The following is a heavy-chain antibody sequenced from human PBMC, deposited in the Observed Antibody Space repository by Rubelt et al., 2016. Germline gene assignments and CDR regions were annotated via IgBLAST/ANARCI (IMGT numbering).Heavy chain of an antibody. CDR3: ARVPQGIAAAAGY. V-gene: IGHV1-2*04. CDR1: GYTLTELS. CDR2: INPNSGGT. D-gene: IGHD6-13*01. J-gene: IGHJ4*02. Sequence: QVQLVQSGAEVKKPGASVKVSCKVSGYTLTELSMHWVRQAPGKGLEWMGWINPNSGGTNYAQKFQGWVTMTRDTSISTAYRGLGSVCSGATAVYDGARVPQGIAAAAGYWGQGILVTISS.